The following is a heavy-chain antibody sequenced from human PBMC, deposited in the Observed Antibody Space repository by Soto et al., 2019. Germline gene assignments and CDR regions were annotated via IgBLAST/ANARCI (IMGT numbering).Heavy chain of an antibody. J-gene: IGHJ3*01. V-gene: IGHV3-30*18. D-gene: IGHD6-13*01. Sequence: QVQPVESGGGVVQPGRSLRLSCAASGFTFNNYGMHWVRQAPGKGLEWVATISNDGSDKYYADSVKGRLTISRDNSKNTVYLQMNSLRAEETAVYYCAKDQGIAASHGIDWGQGTMVTVSS. CDR2: ISNDGSDK. CDR1: GFTFNNYG. CDR3: AKDQGIAASHGID.